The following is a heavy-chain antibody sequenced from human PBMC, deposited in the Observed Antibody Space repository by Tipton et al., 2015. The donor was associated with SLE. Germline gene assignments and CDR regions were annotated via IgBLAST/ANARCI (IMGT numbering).Heavy chain of an antibody. CDR2: ISDSEIT. D-gene: IGHD1-26*01. CDR1: GGSISGDY. J-gene: IGHJ4*02. CDR3: VRDWEGRWELHLGIWVY. Sequence: TLSLTCVVYGGSISGDYWSWIRQPPGKGLEWIGEISDSEITDYNPSLKSRVNISADTSKNQFSLRLTSVTAADTAVYYCVRDWEGRWELHLGIWVYWGQGTLVTVSS. V-gene: IGHV4-34*01.